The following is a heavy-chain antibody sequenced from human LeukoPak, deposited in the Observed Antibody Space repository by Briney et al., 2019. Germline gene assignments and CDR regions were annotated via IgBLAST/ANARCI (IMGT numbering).Heavy chain of an antibody. CDR1: GYTFSNYD. CDR3: ARGPSWAIRPPAIGDV. CDR2: MNPKNGDT. V-gene: IGHV1-8*01. J-gene: IGHJ6*04. D-gene: IGHD2-2*01. Sequence: GASVKLSCKACGYTFSNYDINWVRQATGQGLEWMGCMNPKNGDTDYLHKFRGRVTMTRDISIGTAYMELSNLASDDTAVYYCARGPSWAIRPPAIGDVWGKGTTVIVSS.